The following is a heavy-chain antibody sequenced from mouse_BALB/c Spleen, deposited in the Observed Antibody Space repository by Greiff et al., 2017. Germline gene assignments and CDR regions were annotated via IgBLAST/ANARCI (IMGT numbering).Heavy chain of an antibody. CDR1: GYAFTSYN. CDR2: IDPYNGGT. J-gene: IGHJ4*01. D-gene: IGHD1-1*01. CDR3: ARGNYYGSIPWYAMDY. V-gene: IGHV1S135*01. Sequence: VQLQQSGPELVKPGASVKVSCKASGYAFTSYNMYWVKQSHGKSLEWIGYIDPYNGGTSYNQKFKGKATLTVDKSSSTAYMHLNSLTSEDSAVYYCARGNYYGSIPWYAMDYWGQGTSVTVSS.